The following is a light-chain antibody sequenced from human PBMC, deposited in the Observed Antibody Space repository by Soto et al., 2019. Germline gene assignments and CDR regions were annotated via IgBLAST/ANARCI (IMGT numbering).Light chain of an antibody. V-gene: IGKV1-5*03. CDR1: QSIRSW. Sequence: DIQMTQSPSTLSASVGDRVTITCRASQSIRSWLAWYQQKPGKAPNLLIYKASSLESGVPSRFSGSGSGTEFTLTISSPQPDDFATYYCQQYNSYPTFGGGTKVEIK. J-gene: IGKJ4*01. CDR3: QQYNSYPT. CDR2: KAS.